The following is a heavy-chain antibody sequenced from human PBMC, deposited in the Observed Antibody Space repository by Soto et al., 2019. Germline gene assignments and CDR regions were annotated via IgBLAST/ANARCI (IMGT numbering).Heavy chain of an antibody. J-gene: IGHJ4*02. V-gene: IGHV4-31*03. CDR3: ARGDNYYDSSGYSTFDY. CDR1: GGSISSGGYY. Sequence: PSETLSLTCTVSGGSISSGGYYWSWIRQHPGKGLEWIGYIYYSGSTYYNPSLKSRVTISVDTSKNQFSLKLSSVTAADTAVYYCARGDNYYDSSGYSTFDYWGQGTLVTVSS. D-gene: IGHD3-22*01. CDR2: IYYSGST.